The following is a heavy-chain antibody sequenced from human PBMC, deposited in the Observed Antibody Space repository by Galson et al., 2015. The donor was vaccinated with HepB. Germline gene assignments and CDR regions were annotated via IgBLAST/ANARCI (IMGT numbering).Heavy chain of an antibody. J-gene: IGHJ6*02. CDR3: ASAWIQLGDYYYYYGMDV. Sequence: SVKVSCKASGGTFSSYAISWVRQAPGQGLEWMGGIIPIFGTANYAQKFQGRVTITADESTSTAYMELSSLRSEDTAVYYCASAWIQLGDYYYYYGMDVWGQGTTVTVSS. CDR1: GGTFSSYA. CDR2: IIPIFGTA. V-gene: IGHV1-69*13. D-gene: IGHD5-18*01.